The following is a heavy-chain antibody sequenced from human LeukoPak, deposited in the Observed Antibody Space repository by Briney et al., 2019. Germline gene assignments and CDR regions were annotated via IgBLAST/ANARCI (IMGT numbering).Heavy chain of an antibody. CDR3: AKDYCSSTSCIPGDYYYYYMDV. V-gene: IGHV3-30*02. Sequence: GESLKISCAASGFTFSSYGMHWVRQAPGKGLKWVAFIRYDGSNKYYADSVKGRFTISRDNSKNTLYLQMNSLRAEDTAVYYCAKDYCSSTSCIPGDYYYYYMDVWGKGTTVTVSS. J-gene: IGHJ6*03. CDR1: GFTFSSYG. D-gene: IGHD2-2*01. CDR2: IRYDGSNK.